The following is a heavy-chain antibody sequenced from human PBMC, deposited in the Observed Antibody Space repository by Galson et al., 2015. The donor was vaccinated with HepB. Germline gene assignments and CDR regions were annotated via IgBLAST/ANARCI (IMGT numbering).Heavy chain of an antibody. CDR1: GYTFTDYS. D-gene: IGHD2-15*01. V-gene: IGHV1-2*06. J-gene: IGHJ4*02. Sequence: SVKVSCKASGYTFTDYSMHWVRQAPGQGLEWMGRINPNSGGTNYAQKFQGRVTMTRDTSISTAYMELSRLRSDDTAVYYCARVVAATADGDYWGQGTLVTVSS. CDR3: ARVVAATADGDY. CDR2: INPNSGGT.